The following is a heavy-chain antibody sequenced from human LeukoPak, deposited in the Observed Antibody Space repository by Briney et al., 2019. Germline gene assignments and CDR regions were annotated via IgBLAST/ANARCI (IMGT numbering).Heavy chain of an antibody. CDR3: ARVGSIEAAGTLDY. J-gene: IGHJ4*02. CDR1: GFTFSDYY. CDR2: ISSSSTNT. V-gene: IGHV3-11*05. Sequence: GGSLRLSCAASGFTFSDYYMSWIRQAPGKGLEWVSYISSSSTNTIYADSVKGRFTISRDNAKNSLYLQMNSLRAEDTAVYYCARVGSIEAAGTLDYWGQGTPVTVSS. D-gene: IGHD6-13*01.